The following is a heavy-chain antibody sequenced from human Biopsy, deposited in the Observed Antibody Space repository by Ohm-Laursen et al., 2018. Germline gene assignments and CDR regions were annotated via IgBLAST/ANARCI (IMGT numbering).Heavy chain of an antibody. Sequence: PSVKVSCKASGAIFSNYATTWVRQAPGQGLEWMGGIIPLFGAPNYAQKFQGRLTITADESKSTTYMELSSLRSEDTAVYYCARLAQIYGDSPFDPWGQGTLVTVSS. J-gene: IGHJ5*02. D-gene: IGHD4-17*01. V-gene: IGHV1-69*01. CDR2: IIPLFGAP. CDR3: ARLAQIYGDSPFDP. CDR1: GAIFSNYA.